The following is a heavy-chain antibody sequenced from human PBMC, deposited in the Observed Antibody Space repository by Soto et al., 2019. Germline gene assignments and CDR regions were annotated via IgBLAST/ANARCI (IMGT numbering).Heavy chain of an antibody. Sequence: SVMVSCKASGGTFSSYAISWVRQAPGQGLEWMGGIIPIFGTANYAQKFQGRVTITADESTSTAYMELSSLRSEDTAVYYCARGGAVADGMDVWGQGTTVTVSS. CDR3: ARGGAVADGMDV. CDR1: GGTFSSYA. CDR2: IIPIFGTA. J-gene: IGHJ6*02. D-gene: IGHD6-19*01. V-gene: IGHV1-69*13.